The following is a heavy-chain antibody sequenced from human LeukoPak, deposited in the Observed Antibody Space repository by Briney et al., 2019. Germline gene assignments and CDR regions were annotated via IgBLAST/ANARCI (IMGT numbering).Heavy chain of an antibody. V-gene: IGHV4-38-2*02. CDR3: ASWYYDFWSGYQSNWFDP. CDR2: MFHSGST. J-gene: IGHJ5*02. CDR1: GYSITRGYF. Sequence: SETLSLTCTVSGYSITRGYFWGWIRQSPGKGLEWIASMFHSGSTYYNPSLKSRVTMSVDTSKNQFSLRLSSVTAADTAVYYCASWYYDFWSGYQSNWFDPWGQGTLVTVSS. D-gene: IGHD3-3*01.